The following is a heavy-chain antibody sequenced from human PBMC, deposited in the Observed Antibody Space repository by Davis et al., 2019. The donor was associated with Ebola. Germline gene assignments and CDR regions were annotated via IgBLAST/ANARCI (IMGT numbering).Heavy chain of an antibody. CDR3: AKGEANYYYYMDV. J-gene: IGHJ6*03. CDR1: AFTFSSYG. Sequence: PGGSLRLSCAASAFTFSSYGMHWVRQAPGKGLEWVAVISYDGSNKYYADSVKGRFTISRDNSKNTLYLQMNSLRAEDTAVYYCAKGEANYYYYMDVWGKGTTVTVSS. CDR2: ISYDGSNK. V-gene: IGHV3-30*18. D-gene: IGHD5-12*01.